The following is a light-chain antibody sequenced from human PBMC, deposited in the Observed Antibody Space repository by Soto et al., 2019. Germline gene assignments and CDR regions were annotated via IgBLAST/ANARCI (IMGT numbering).Light chain of an antibody. Sequence: EIVFTQSPCTLSLSPGERVTLSCRASQSVSSNLAWYQQKPGQSPRLLIYGASTRATGIPARFSGSGSGTEFTLTISSLQSEDFAVYYCQQYINLWTFGQGTKVDIK. CDR3: QQYINLWT. V-gene: IGKV3-15*01. CDR1: QSVSSN. CDR2: GAS. J-gene: IGKJ1*01.